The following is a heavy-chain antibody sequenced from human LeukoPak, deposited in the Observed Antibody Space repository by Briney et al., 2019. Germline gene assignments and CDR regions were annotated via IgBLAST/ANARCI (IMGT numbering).Heavy chain of an antibody. Sequence: GGSLRLSCAASGFTFSSYAMHWVRQAPGKGLEWVAVISYDGSNKYYADSVKGRFTISRDNSKNTLYLQMNSLRAEDTAVYYCARDGGSEDAFDIWGQGTMVTVSS. D-gene: IGHD1-14*01. CDR3: ARDGGSEDAFDI. CDR2: ISYDGSNK. CDR1: GFTFSSYA. V-gene: IGHV3-30-3*01. J-gene: IGHJ3*02.